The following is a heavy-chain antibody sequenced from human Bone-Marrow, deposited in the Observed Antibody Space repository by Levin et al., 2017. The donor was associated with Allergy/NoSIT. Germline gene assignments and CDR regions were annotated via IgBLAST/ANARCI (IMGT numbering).Heavy chain of an antibody. CDR1: GFTFSSYW. Sequence: ETLSLTCAASGFTFSSYWMSWVRQAPGKGLEWVANIKQDGSEKYYVDSVKGRFTISRDNAKNSLYLQMNSLRAEDTAVYYCARLNYDFWSGSPNFDYWGQGTLVTVSS. D-gene: IGHD3-3*01. CDR2: IKQDGSEK. J-gene: IGHJ4*02. CDR3: ARLNYDFWSGSPNFDY. V-gene: IGHV3-7*01.